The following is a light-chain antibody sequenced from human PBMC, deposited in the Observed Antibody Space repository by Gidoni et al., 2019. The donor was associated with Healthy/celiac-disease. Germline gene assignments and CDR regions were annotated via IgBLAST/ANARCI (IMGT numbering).Light chain of an antibody. J-gene: IGLJ3*02. Sequence: SALTQHPSASGSPGQSVTISCTGTSSDVGGYNYVSWYQQHPGKAPKLMIYEVSKRPSGVPDRFSGSKSGNTASLTVSGLQAEDEADYYCSSYAGSSWVFGGGTKLTVL. V-gene: IGLV2-8*01. CDR1: SSDVGGYNY. CDR2: EVS. CDR3: SSYAGSSWV.